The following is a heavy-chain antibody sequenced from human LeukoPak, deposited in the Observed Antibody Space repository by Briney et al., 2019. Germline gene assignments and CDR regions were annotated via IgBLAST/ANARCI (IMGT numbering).Heavy chain of an antibody. CDR1: GFTFSDAR. CDR2: IKRKTDGGTA. CDR3: TTDGTTGTTLTPHDY. Sequence: PGGSLRLSCAVSGFTFSDARMSWVRQSPGKGLEWVGHIKRKTDGGTADYAAPAKGRFTISRDDSKNTLYLQINSLKTEDTSVYYCTTDGTTGTTLTPHDYWGQGTLVTVSS. D-gene: IGHD1-1*01. J-gene: IGHJ4*02. V-gene: IGHV3-15*01.